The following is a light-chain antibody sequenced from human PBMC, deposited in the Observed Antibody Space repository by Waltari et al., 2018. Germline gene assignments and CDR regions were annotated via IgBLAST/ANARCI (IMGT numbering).Light chain of an antibody. CDR3: SSYTGSSLV. CDR2: EVS. Sequence: QSALTQPASVSGPPGQSITISCTGTSSDIGGYNYVSWYQQHPGKAPQLMIYEVSYRPSGISNRFSGSKSGNTASLTIAGLRSEDEADYYCSSYTGSSLVFGGGTKLTVL. J-gene: IGLJ3*02. CDR1: SSDIGGYNY. V-gene: IGLV2-14*01.